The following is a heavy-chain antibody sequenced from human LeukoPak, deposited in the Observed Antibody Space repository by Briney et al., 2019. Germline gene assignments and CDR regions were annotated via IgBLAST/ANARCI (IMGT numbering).Heavy chain of an antibody. CDR1: GFTFDDYG. CDR3: AKDYSSSGPFDY. Sequence: GGSLRLSCAAPGFTFDDYGMSWVRQAPGKGLEWVSGINWNGGSTGYADSVKGRFTISRDNSRNSLFLQMNSLTTEDTAFYYCAKDYSSSGPFDYWGQGTLVTVSS. J-gene: IGHJ4*02. V-gene: IGHV3-20*04. D-gene: IGHD6-13*01. CDR2: INWNGGST.